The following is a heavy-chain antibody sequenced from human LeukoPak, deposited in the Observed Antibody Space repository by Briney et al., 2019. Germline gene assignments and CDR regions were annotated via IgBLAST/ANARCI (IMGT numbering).Heavy chain of an antibody. Sequence: GVSLRLSCAASGFTFRTYGMYWVRQAPGKGLEWVAVIWYDGSKINYADSVKGRFTISRDNSKNTLYLQMNSLRAEDTAVYYCARNGYSYAHDAFDLWGQGTMVTVSS. V-gene: IGHV3-33*01. CDR3: ARNGYSYAHDAFDL. J-gene: IGHJ3*01. CDR1: GFTFRTYG. D-gene: IGHD5-18*01. CDR2: IWYDGSKI.